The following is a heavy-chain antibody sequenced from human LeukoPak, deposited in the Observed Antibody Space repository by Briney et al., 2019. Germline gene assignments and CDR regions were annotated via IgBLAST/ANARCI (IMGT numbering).Heavy chain of an antibody. D-gene: IGHD3-9*01. CDR3: ARVLDILTGYRAYYFDY. V-gene: IGHV3-21*01. CDR1: GFTFSSYS. CDR2: ISSSSSYI. Sequence: KTGGSLRLSCAASGFTFSSYSMNWVRQAPGKGLEWVSSISSSSSYIYYADSVKGRFTISRDNAKNSLYLQMNSLRAEDTAVYYCARVLDILTGYRAYYFDYWGQGTLVTASS. J-gene: IGHJ4*02.